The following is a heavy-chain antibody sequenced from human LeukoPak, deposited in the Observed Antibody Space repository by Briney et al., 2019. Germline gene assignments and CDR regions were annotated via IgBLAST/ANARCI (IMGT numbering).Heavy chain of an antibody. J-gene: IGHJ4*02. D-gene: IGHD3-22*01. CDR1: GFTFSSYA. Sequence: GGSLRLSCAASGFTFSSYAMSWVRQAPGKGLEWVSAISGSGGSTYYADSVKGRFTISRDNSKNTLYLQMNSLRAEDTAVYYCAKDRTTPDYYDSSGYYHYFDYWGQGTLVTVSS. V-gene: IGHV3-23*01. CDR3: AKDRTTPDYYDSSGYYHYFDY. CDR2: ISGSGGST.